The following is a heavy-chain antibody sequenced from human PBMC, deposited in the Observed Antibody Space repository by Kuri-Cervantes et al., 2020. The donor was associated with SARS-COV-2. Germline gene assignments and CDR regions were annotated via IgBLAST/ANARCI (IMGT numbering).Heavy chain of an antibody. V-gene: IGHV4-39*01. CDR1: GGSISSSSYY. D-gene: IGHD2-2*01. J-gene: IGHJ4*02. CDR2: IYYSGST. Sequence: SETLSPTCTVSGGSISSSSYYWGWIRQPPVKGLEWIAGIYYSGSTYYNPSLKSRVTLSVDTSKNQFTLRLSSVTAADTAVYYCARHTPRDLMPWVDWGQGTLVTVSS. CDR3: ARHTPRDLMPWVD.